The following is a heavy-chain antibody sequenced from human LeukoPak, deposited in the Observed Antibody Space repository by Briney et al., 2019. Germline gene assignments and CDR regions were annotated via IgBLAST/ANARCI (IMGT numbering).Heavy chain of an antibody. D-gene: IGHD3-9*01. CDR3: ARGYAILRYFDWLPQPIDY. Sequence: GASVKVSCKASGYTFTGYYMHWVRQAPGQGVEWMGWINPNSGGTNYAQKFQGRVTMTRDTSISTAYMELSRLRSDDTAVYYCARGYAILRYFDWLPQPIDYWGQGTLVTVSS. J-gene: IGHJ4*02. V-gene: IGHV1-2*02. CDR2: INPNSGGT. CDR1: GYTFTGYY.